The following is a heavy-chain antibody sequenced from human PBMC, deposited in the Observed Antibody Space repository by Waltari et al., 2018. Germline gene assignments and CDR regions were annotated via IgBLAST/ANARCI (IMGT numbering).Heavy chain of an antibody. J-gene: IGHJ4*02. D-gene: IGHD3-10*01. CDR1: GGSFSGYL. V-gene: IGHV4-34*01. CDR3: ARRGYYYGSGSYYNGYYFDY. Sequence: QVQLQQWGAGLLKPSETLSLTCAVYGGSFSGYLWTWFRHPPGPVREWLWEINHSGSTNYNPSLKSRVTISVDTSKNQFSLKLSSVTAADTAVYYCARRGYYYGSGSYYNGYYFDYWGQGTLVTVSS. CDR2: INHSGST.